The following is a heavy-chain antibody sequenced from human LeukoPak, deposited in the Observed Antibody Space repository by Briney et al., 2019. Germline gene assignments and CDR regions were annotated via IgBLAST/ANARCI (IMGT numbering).Heavy chain of an antibody. CDR1: GFTFSNYW. J-gene: IGHJ4*02. CDR2: INSDGSST. CDR3: ARGRVTGGTDY. D-gene: IGHD3-16*01. Sequence: GGSLRLSCAASGFTFSNYWMHWVRQAPGKGLVWVSRINSDGSSTSYADSVKGRFTISRDNAKNSLYLQMNSLRAEDTAVYYCARGRVTGGTDYWGQGTLVTVSS. V-gene: IGHV3-74*01.